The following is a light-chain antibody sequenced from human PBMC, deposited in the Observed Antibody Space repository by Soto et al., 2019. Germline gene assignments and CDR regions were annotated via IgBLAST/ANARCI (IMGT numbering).Light chain of an antibody. J-gene: IGLJ1*01. Sequence: QSALTQPRSVSGSPGLSVTISCTGTSSDVGRYNYVSWYQQHPGKAPKFMIYDVNKRPSGVPDRFSGSKSGNTASLTISGLQAEDEAEYYCCSYAGSYTYVFGTGTKLTVL. CDR1: SSDVGRYNY. CDR2: DVN. CDR3: CSYAGSYTYV. V-gene: IGLV2-11*01.